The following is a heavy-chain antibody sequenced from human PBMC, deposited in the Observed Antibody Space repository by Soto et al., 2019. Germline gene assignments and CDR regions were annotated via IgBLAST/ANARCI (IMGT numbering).Heavy chain of an antibody. D-gene: IGHD6-13*01. J-gene: IGHJ5*01. CDR1: DASISVHSYY. V-gene: IGHV4-4*07. CDR2: IYTSGST. CDR3: ARQTTYSSSWYDY. Sequence: PSVTLSLTCTVADASISVHSYYWTWIRQPPGKGLEWIGRIYTSGSTNYNPSLKSRVTMSVDTSKNQFSLKLSSVTAADTALYYCARQTTYSSSWYDYWGHGTLVTVSS.